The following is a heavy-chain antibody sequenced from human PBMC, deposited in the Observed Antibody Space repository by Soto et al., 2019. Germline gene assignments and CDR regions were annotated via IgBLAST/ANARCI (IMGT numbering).Heavy chain of an antibody. Sequence: SVKVSCKTSGGTFNSYIITWVRQAPGQGLEWMGGIIPIFGSADYAPKLQGRVTITADESTSTAYMELSSLRSDDTAVYYCARAFASNKYYFDSWGQGTQVTVSS. D-gene: IGHD3-3*02. V-gene: IGHV1-69*13. CDR2: IIPIFGSA. CDR3: ARAFASNKYYFDS. J-gene: IGHJ4*02. CDR1: GGTFNSYI.